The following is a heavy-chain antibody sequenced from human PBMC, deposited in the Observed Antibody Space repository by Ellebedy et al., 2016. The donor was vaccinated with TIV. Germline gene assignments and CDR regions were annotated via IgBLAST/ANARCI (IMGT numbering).Heavy chain of an antibody. V-gene: IGHV1-69*06. J-gene: IGHJ4*02. CDR3: AREGVAASGDY. CDR2: IIPIFGTA. CDR1: GGTFSSYA. D-gene: IGHD6-19*01. Sequence: SVKVSXXASGGTFSSYAISWVRQAPGQGLEWMGGIIPIFGTANYAQKFQGRVTITADKSTSTAYMELSSLRSEDTAVYYCAREGVAASGDYWGQGTLVTVSS.